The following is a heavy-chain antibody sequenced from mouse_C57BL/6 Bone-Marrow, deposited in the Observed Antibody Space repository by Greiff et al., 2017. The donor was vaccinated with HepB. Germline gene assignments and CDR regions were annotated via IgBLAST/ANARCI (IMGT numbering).Heavy chain of an antibody. D-gene: IGHD2-4*01. CDR1: GFTFSSYA. V-gene: IGHV5-4*01. Sequence: EVQRVESGGGLVKPGGSLKLSCAASGFTFSSYAISWVRQTPEKRLEWVATISAGGGYTYYPDNVKGRFPISRDNAKNNPYLQMSHLKSEDTAMYYCARDQTYYDDDGIAYWGQGTLVTVSA. J-gene: IGHJ3*01. CDR2: ISAGGGYT. CDR3: ARDQTYYDDDGIAY.